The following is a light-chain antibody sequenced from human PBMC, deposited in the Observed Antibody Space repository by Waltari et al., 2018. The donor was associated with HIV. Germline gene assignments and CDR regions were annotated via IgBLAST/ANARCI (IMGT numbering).Light chain of an antibody. CDR2: SNN. CDR1: SSNIGSNT. Sequence: QSVLTQPPSASGTPGQRVTISCSGSSSNIGSNTVNWYQQVPGTAPKLLIYSNNQRPSGVPARFSGSKSGTSASLAISGLQSEDEVDYFCASWDDRLSGWVFGGGTKLTVL. V-gene: IGLV1-44*01. J-gene: IGLJ3*02. CDR3: ASWDDRLSGWV.